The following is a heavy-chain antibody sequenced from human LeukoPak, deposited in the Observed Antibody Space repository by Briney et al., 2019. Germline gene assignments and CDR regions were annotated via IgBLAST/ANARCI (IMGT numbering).Heavy chain of an antibody. D-gene: IGHD3-10*01. V-gene: IGHV1-18*01. Sequence: ASVKVSCKASGYTFTSYGISWVRQAPGQGLEWMGWISAYNGNTNYAQKLQGRVTMTTDTSTSTAYMELRSLRSDDTAVYYCARFIWSGELTPAFDIWGQGTMVTVSS. J-gene: IGHJ3*02. CDR1: GYTFTSYG. CDR2: ISAYNGNT. CDR3: ARFIWSGELTPAFDI.